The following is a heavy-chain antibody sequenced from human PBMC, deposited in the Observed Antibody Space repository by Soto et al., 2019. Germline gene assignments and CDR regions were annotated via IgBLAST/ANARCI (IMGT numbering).Heavy chain of an antibody. CDR2: INYSGTT. D-gene: IGHD1-26*01. CDR1: GGSFSSDSFI. CDR3: ARDHKWDGMDV. V-gene: IGHV4-31*03. J-gene: IGHJ6*02. Sequence: SETLPLTCSVSGGSFSSDSFIWSWVRQFPGKGLEWIGYINYSGTTYYNPSLRSRITMSVDTSKNQFSLNLSSVTAADTAVYYCARDHKWDGMDVWGQGTTVTVSS.